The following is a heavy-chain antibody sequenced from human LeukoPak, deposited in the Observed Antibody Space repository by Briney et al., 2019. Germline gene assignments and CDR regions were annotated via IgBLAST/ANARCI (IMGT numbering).Heavy chain of an antibody. J-gene: IGHJ6*04. Sequence: GASVKVSCKASGYTLTSYGISWVRQAPGQGLEWMGWISAYNGNTNYAQKLQGRVTMTTDTSTSTAYMELRSLRSDDTAVYYCARDRSSGWYEYYYYYGMDVWGKGTTVTVSS. V-gene: IGHV1-18*04. CDR1: GYTLTSYG. D-gene: IGHD6-19*01. CDR3: ARDRSSGWYEYYYYYGMDV. CDR2: ISAYNGNT.